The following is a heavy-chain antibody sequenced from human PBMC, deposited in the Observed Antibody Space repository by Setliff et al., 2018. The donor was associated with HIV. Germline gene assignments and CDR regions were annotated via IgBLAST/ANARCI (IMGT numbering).Heavy chain of an antibody. CDR1: GYSFTTYG. Sequence: ASVKVSCKASGYSFTTYGISWVRQAPGQGLEWVGWISVYNGQTLYAQKVQDRITVTMDIPKDTAYMELRGLTPDDTAVYYCARAHHFYWYFDLWGPGTLVTVSS. J-gene: IGHJ2*01. CDR2: ISVYNGQT. V-gene: IGHV1-18*01. CDR3: ARAHHFYWYFDL.